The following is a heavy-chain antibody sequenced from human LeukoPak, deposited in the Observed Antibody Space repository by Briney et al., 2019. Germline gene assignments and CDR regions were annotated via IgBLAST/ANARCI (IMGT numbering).Heavy chain of an antibody. Sequence: KSSETLSLTCTVSGGSISSYYWSWIRQPPGKGLEWIGYIYYSGSTNYNPSLKSRVTISVDTSKNQFSLKLSSVTAADTAVYYCARALVGADDALDIWGQGTMVTVSS. CDR1: GGSISSYY. J-gene: IGHJ3*02. D-gene: IGHD1-26*01. CDR2: IYYSGST. CDR3: ARALVGADDALDI. V-gene: IGHV4-59*01.